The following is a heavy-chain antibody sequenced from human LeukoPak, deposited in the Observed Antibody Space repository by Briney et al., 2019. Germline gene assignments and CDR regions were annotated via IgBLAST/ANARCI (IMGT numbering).Heavy chain of an antibody. D-gene: IGHD2-21*02. J-gene: IGHJ4*02. CDR1: GGTFSSYA. CDR2: IIPIFGTA. V-gene: IGHV1-69*05. CDR3: ARGVYCGGDGYLYFDY. Sequence: ASVKVSCKASGGTFSSYAISWVRQAPGQGLEWMGRIIPIFGTANYAQKFQGRVTITTDESTSTAYMELSSLRSEDTAVYYCARGVYCGGDGYLYFDYWGQGTLVSVSS.